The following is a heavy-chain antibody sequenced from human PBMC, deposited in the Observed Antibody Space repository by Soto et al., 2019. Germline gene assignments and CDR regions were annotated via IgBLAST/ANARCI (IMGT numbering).Heavy chain of an antibody. CDR2: IYYSGRT. D-gene: IGHD1-1*01. J-gene: IGHJ3*02. CDR1: GGSISTGGLY. V-gene: IGHV4-31*02. Sequence: QVQLREWGPGLVKPSQTLSLKCSVSGGSISTGGLYWRWIRQHPRKGLEWIGDIYYSGRTYDNPSITSQVTISREASKNQFSLKLTSVTAADTAVYYCAQALVFTGGDGFDIWGQGRLVTVSS. CDR3: AQALVFTGGDGFDI.